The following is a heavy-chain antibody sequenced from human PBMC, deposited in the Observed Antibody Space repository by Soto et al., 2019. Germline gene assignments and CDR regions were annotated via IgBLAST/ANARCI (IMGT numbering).Heavy chain of an antibody. Sequence: QVQLVQSGAEVKKPGASVKVSCKASGYTFTDYYMHWVRQAPGQGLEWTGCINPNTAATNDAQKFQGRVTMTRLTSISRAYMELSSRRSDATALYYCAKDPYFVGAPAATGGMDVWGQGTTVTVSS. V-gene: IGHV1-2*02. J-gene: IGHJ6*02. CDR3: AKDPYFVGAPAATGGMDV. CDR2: INPNTAAT. D-gene: IGHD2-2*01. CDR1: GYTFTDYY.